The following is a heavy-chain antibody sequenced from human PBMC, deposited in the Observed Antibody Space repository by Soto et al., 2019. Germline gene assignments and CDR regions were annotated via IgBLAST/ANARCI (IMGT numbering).Heavy chain of an antibody. CDR1: GFTFSSFG. Sequence: GGSLRLSCAASGFTFSSFGMHWVRQAPGKGLEWVALIWFDGSNKNYADSVKGRFTISRDNSKNTLSLQMKSLRAEDTAVYFCARTVGMEFDYWGQGX. J-gene: IGHJ4*02. D-gene: IGHD2-21*01. CDR2: IWFDGSNK. V-gene: IGHV3-33*01. CDR3: ARTVGMEFDY.